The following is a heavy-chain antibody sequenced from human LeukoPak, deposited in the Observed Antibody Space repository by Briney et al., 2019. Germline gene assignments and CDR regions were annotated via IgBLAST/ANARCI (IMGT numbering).Heavy chain of an antibody. Sequence: PGGSLRLSCAASGFTFSSYGMSWVRQAPGKGLEWVSAISGGGGSTYYADSVKGRFTISRDNSKNTLYLQMNSLRAEDTAVYYCAREERDGYNYYWYFDLWGRGTLVTVSS. V-gene: IGHV3-23*01. CDR2: ISGGGGST. D-gene: IGHD5-24*01. CDR1: GFTFSSYG. J-gene: IGHJ2*01. CDR3: AREERDGYNYYWYFDL.